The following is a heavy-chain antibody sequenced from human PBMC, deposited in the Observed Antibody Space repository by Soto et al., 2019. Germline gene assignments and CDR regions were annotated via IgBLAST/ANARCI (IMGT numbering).Heavy chain of an antibody. Sequence: EVQLVESGGGLVNPGGSLRLSCAASGFTFSHYSMTWVRQAPGKGLEWVASIISSSNFIYNADSVKGRFAISRDNAKNSLYLHMSSLRAEDTALYYCARGSGSGSYVPDYWGQGILVTVSS. V-gene: IGHV3-21*01. J-gene: IGHJ4*02. CDR3: ARGSGSGSYVPDY. D-gene: IGHD3-10*01. CDR1: GFTFSHYS. CDR2: IISSSNFI.